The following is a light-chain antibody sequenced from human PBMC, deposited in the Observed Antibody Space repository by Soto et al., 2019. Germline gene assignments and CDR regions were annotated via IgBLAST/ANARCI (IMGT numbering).Light chain of an antibody. V-gene: IGLV2-8*01. J-gene: IGLJ1*01. CDR3: SSYADSNPYV. CDR1: SSDVGRYNY. CDR2: EVT. Sequence: QSALTQPPSAAGSPGQSVTISCTGTSSDVGRYNYVSWYQQHPGKAPKLMISEVTKRPSGVPDRFSGSKSGNTASLTVSGLQAEDEADYYCSSYADSNPYVFGTGTKLTVL.